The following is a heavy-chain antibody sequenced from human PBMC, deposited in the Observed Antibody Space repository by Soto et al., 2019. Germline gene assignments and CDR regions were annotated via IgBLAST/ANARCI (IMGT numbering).Heavy chain of an antibody. CDR2: ISSSSSYI. D-gene: IGHD5-12*01. V-gene: IGHV3-21*01. CDR1: GFTFSSYS. Sequence: LRLSCAASGFTFSSYSMNWVRQAPGKGLEWVSSISSSSSYIYYADSVKGRFTISRDNAKNSLYLQMNSLRAEDTAVYYCAREGDGYNSLDYWGQGTLVTVSS. CDR3: AREGDGYNSLDY. J-gene: IGHJ4*02.